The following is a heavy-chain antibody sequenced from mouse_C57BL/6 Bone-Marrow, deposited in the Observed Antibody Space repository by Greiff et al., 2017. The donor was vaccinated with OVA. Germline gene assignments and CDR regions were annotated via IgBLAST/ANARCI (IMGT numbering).Heavy chain of an antibody. V-gene: IGHV1-7*01. CDR2: INPSSGYT. CDR1: GYTFTSYW. CDR3: ASRDVRSFYYFDY. D-gene: IGHD3-3*01. J-gene: IGHJ2*01. Sequence: LEESGAELAKPGASVKLSCKASGYTFTSYWMHWVKQRPGQGLEWIGYINPSSGYTKYNQKFKDKATLTADKSSSTAYMQLSSLTYEDSAVYYCASRDVRSFYYFDYWGQGTTLTVSS.